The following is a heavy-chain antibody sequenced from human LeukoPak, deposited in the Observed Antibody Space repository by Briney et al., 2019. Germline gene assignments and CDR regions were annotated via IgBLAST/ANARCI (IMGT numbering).Heavy chain of an antibody. Sequence: ASVKVSCKASGYTFTSYDINWVRQATGQGLEWMGWMDPNNGNTDYAQKFQGRVTMTRDTSIGTAYMELSSLRFEDTAVYYCARVPGRVLRYSDYWGQGTLVTVSS. D-gene: IGHD3-9*01. CDR2: MDPNNGNT. CDR3: ARVPGRVLRYSDY. V-gene: IGHV1-8*01. CDR1: GYTFTSYD. J-gene: IGHJ4*02.